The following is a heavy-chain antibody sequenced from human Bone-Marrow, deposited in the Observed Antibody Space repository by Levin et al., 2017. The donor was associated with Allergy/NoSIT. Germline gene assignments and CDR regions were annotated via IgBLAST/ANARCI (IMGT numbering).Heavy chain of an antibody. CDR2: ISWNSGSI. Sequence: GGSLRLSCAASGFSFDAYAMHWVRQAPGKGLEWVSGISWNSGSIGYAASVKGRFAISRDNAKSSLYLQMNSLRPEDTALYYCAKLERRGGSYYPGSLDFWGQGSLVTVSS. V-gene: IGHV3-9*01. CDR1: GFSFDAYA. J-gene: IGHJ4*02. D-gene: IGHD1-26*01. CDR3: AKLERRGGSYYPGSLDF.